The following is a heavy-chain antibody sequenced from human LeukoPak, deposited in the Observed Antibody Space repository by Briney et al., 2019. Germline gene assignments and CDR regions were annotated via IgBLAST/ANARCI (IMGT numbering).Heavy chain of an antibody. Sequence: PSETLSLNCTVSGGSISSYYWSWIRQPPGKGLEWIGYIYYSGSTNYNPSLKSRVTISVDTSKNQFSLKLSSVTAADTAVYYCARDHTYYDILTGYSFGAFDIWGQGTMVTVSS. D-gene: IGHD3-9*01. CDR1: GGSISSYY. J-gene: IGHJ3*02. CDR2: IYYSGST. CDR3: ARDHTYYDILTGYSFGAFDI. V-gene: IGHV4-59*01.